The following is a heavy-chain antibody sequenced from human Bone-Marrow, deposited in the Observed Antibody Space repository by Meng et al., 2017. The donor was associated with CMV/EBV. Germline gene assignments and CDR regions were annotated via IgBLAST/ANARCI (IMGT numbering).Heavy chain of an antibody. CDR3: AQQQLVSDWYFDL. V-gene: IGHV4-59*01. D-gene: IGHD6-13*01. J-gene: IGHJ2*01. CDR1: GGSISSYY. Sequence: GSLRLSCTVSGGSISSYYWSWIRQPPGKGLEWIGYIYYSGSTNYNPSLKSRVTISVDTSKNQFSLKLSSVTAADTAVYYCAQQQLVSDWYFDLWGRGNLVTVYS. CDR2: IYYSGST.